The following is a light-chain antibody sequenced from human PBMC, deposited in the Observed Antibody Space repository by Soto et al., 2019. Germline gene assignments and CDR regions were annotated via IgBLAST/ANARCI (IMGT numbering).Light chain of an antibody. CDR2: DVS. J-gene: IGKJ5*01. V-gene: IGKV3D-15*01. Sequence: EIVMTQSPATLSVSPGERATLSCRAGQGVTTNFAWYQQKSGQSPRLLIYDVSNRATGIPARFSGSGSGTDFTLTISRLEPEDFALYYCQHYVERSPITFGQGTRLEI. CDR3: QHYVERSPIT. CDR1: QGVTTN.